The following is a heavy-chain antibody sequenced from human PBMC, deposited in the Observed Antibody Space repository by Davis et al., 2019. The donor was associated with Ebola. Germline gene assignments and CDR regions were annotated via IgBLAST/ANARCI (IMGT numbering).Heavy chain of an antibody. J-gene: IGHJ4*02. Sequence: MPGGSLRLSCTVSGGSISSYYWSWIRQPPGKGLEWIGYIYYSGGTNYNPSLKSRVTISVDTSKNQFSLKLSSVTAADTAVYYCARGPQLERYDYWGQGTLVTVSS. V-gene: IGHV4-59*01. CDR3: ARGPQLERYDY. D-gene: IGHD1-1*01. CDR2: IYYSGGT. CDR1: GGSISSYY.